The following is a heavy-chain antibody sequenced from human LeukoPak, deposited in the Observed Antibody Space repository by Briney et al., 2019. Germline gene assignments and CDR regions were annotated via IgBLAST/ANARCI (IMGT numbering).Heavy chain of an antibody. D-gene: IGHD3-22*01. CDR1: GASISSYY. CDR3: AKGARYYDSSGEIDY. CDR2: ISGSGGST. J-gene: IGHJ4*02. V-gene: IGHV3-23*01. Sequence: ETLSLTCTVSGASISSYYWSWVRQAPGKGLEWVSAISGSGGSTYYADSVKGRFTISRDNSKNTLYLQMNSLRAEDTAVYYCAKGARYYDSSGEIDYWGQGTLVTVSS.